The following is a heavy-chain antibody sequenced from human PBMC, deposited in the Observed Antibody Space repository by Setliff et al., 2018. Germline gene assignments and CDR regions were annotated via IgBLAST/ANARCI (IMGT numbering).Heavy chain of an antibody. J-gene: IGHJ4*02. V-gene: IGHV3-20*01. CDR1: GFTFSRYW. D-gene: IGHD6-19*01. CDR2: INWDGRSI. CDR3: VRLGTVAAGD. Sequence: GGSLRLSCAASGFTFSRYWMSWVRQAPGKGLEWVSGINWDGRSIGYADSVKGRFTISRDNAKNSLYLQMNSLRVEDTALYHCVRLGTVAAGDWGQGTLVTVSS.